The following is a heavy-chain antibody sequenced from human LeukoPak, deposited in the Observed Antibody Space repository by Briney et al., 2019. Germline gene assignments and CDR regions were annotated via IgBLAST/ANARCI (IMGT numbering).Heavy chain of an antibody. CDR3: ARDPAYYDSSGLTDY. J-gene: IGHJ4*02. CDR2: ISGSGAGT. CDR1: GFTFSGYA. V-gene: IGHV3-23*01. Sequence: GSLRLSCAASGFTFSGYARNWVRQAPGKGLEWVSGISGSGAGTYYADSVKGRFTISRDNAKNTLYLQMNSLRAEDTAVYYCARDPAYYDSSGLTDYWGQGTLVTVPS. D-gene: IGHD3-22*01.